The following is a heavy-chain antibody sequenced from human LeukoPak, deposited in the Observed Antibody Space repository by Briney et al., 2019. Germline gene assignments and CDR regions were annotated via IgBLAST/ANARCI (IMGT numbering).Heavy chain of an antibody. CDR3: ATIGYDSSGYYRYYFDY. V-gene: IGHV1-69*05. J-gene: IGHJ4*02. Sequence: SVKVSCKASGYTFISYGISWVRQAPGQGLEWMGRIIPIFGTANYAQKFQGRVTITTDESTSTAYMELSSLRSEDTAVYYCATIGYDSSGYYRYYFDYWGQGTLVTVSS. CDR1: GYTFISYG. CDR2: IIPIFGTA. D-gene: IGHD3-22*01.